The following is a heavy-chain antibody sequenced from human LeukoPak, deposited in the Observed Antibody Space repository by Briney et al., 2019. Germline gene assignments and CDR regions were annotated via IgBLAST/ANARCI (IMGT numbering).Heavy chain of an antibody. CDR2: INPNSGGT. J-gene: IGHJ4*02. Sequence: APVKVSCKASGYTFTGYYMHWVRQAPGQGLEWMGRINPNSGGTNYAQKFQGRVTMTRDTSISTAYMELSRLRSDDTAVYYCARDRLGSGWSRVDYWGQGTLVTVSS. D-gene: IGHD6-19*01. CDR3: ARDRLGSGWSRVDY. V-gene: IGHV1-2*06. CDR1: GYTFTGYY.